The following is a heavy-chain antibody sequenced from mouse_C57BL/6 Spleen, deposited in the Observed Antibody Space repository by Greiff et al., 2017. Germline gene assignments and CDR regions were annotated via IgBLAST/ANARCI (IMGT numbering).Heavy chain of an antibody. J-gene: IGHJ3*01. Sequence: EVMLVESGGGLVQPGGSLSLSCAASGFTFTDYYMSWVRQPPGQALAWLGFIRHKANGYTTEYSASVKGRFTISRDNSQSILYLQMNALRAEDSATYYCARNDGSSARFAYWGQGTLVTVSA. D-gene: IGHD1-1*01. CDR2: IRHKANGYTT. CDR1: GFTFTDYY. V-gene: IGHV7-3*01. CDR3: ARNDGSSARFAY.